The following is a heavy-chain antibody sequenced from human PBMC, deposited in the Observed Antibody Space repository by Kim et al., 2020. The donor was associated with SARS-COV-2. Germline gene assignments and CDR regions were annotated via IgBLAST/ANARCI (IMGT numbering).Heavy chain of an antibody. CDR1: GFSFNIFL. CDR3: ARDAWAQRGTDGFDY. Sequence: GGSLRLSCAASGFSFNIFLIFFFFFFLFFLLEWLANINQDGSEKKFVDSVKGRFTSSWDNSLNSVYLQMNSLRVEDSAVYYCARDAWAQRGTDGFDYWGQGTLVTVSS. CDR2: INQDGSEK. D-gene: IGHD7-27*01. J-gene: IGHJ4*02. V-gene: IGHV3-7*01.